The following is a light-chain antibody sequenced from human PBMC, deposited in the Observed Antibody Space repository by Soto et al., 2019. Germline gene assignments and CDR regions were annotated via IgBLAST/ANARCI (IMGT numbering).Light chain of an antibody. CDR1: SSDIGGYNY. CDR2: DVS. CDR3: SSFSVASPL. Sequence: ALTQPASMSGSPGQSVTISCAGTSSDIGGYNYVTWYQHHPGTAPKLIIYDVSSRPSGVSHRFSASKSGNTASLTISGLQAEDEADYYCSSFSVASPLFGTGTKVTVL. V-gene: IGLV2-14*01. J-gene: IGLJ1*01.